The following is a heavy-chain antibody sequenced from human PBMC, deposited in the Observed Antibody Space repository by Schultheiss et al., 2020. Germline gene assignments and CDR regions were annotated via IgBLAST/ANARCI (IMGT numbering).Heavy chain of an antibody. CDR1: GFTFSSYA. CDR2: LYSGGST. Sequence: GESLKISCAASGFTFSSYAMHWVRQAPGKGLEWVSILYSGGSTYYADSVKGRFTISRDNSKNTLYLQMNSLRAEDTAVYYCARDRMPYYYGMDVWGQGTTVTVSS. D-gene: IGHD2-2*01. V-gene: IGHV3-NL1*01. J-gene: IGHJ6*02. CDR3: ARDRMPYYYGMDV.